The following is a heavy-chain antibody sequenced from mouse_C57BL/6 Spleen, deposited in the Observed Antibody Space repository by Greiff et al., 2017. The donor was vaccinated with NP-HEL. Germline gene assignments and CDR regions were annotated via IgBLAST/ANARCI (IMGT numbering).Heavy chain of an antibody. CDR3: TRDRVITTSGGFDY. J-gene: IGHJ2*01. CDR1: GFTFSSYA. Sequence: EVMLVESGEGLVKPGGSLKLSCAASGFTFSSYAMSWVRQTPEKRLEWVAYISSGGDYIYYADTVKGRFTISRDNARNTLYLQMSSLKSEDTAMYYCTRDRVITTSGGFDYWGQGTTLTVSS. D-gene: IGHD1-1*01. V-gene: IGHV5-9-1*02. CDR2: ISSGGDYI.